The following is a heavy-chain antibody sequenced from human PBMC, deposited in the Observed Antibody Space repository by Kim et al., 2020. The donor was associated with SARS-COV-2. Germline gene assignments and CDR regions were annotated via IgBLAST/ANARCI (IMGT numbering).Heavy chain of an antibody. V-gene: IGHV6-1*01. J-gene: IGHJ3*02. CDR3: ARDSKETGAFDI. D-gene: IGHD3-9*01. Sequence: DYAVAVKSRITINPDTSTNQFSLQLNSVTPEDTAVYYCARDSKETGAFDIWGQGTMVTVSS.